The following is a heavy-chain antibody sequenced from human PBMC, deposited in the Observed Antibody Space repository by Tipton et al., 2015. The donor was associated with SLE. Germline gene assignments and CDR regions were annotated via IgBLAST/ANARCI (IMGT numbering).Heavy chain of an antibody. CDR1: GGSISDYY. V-gene: IGHV4-59*01. Sequence: TLSLTCVVSGGSISDYYWSWIRQPPGKGLEWIGYINYSGSTVYSPSLKSRVTISVDTSKNQFSLKLSSVTAADTAVYYCARDLGLYCSGTSCYGDNYFRYWGQGSLVTVSS. D-gene: IGHD2-2*01. J-gene: IGHJ4*02. CDR2: INYSGST. CDR3: ARDLGLYCSGTSCYGDNYFRY.